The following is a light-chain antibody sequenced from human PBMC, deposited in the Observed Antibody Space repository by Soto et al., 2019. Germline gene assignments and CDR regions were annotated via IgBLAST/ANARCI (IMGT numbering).Light chain of an antibody. V-gene: IGKV1-5*01. Sequence: DIPLTQSPSSLSASVGDRVTITCRASESVTIWLAWYQQKPGKAPRLLIYDASTLEGGVPSSFSASGSGTEFTLTISSLQPDDFATYYCEQYDSRSPWTFGQGTKIELK. CDR3: EQYDSRSPWT. CDR2: DAS. CDR1: ESVTIW. J-gene: IGKJ1*01.